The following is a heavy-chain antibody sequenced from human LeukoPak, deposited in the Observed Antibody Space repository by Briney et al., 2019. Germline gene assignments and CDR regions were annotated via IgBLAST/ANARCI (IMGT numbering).Heavy chain of an antibody. CDR1: GGSISSGGYS. CDR3: ARVRYSYGYY. V-gene: IGHV4-30-2*05. CDR2: IYHSGST. D-gene: IGHD5-18*01. J-gene: IGHJ4*02. Sequence: SETLSLTCAVSGGSISSGGYSWSWIRQPPGKGLEWIGYIYHSGSTYYNPSLKSRVTISVDTSKNQFSLKLSSVTAADTAVYYCARVRYSYGYYWGQGTLVTVSS.